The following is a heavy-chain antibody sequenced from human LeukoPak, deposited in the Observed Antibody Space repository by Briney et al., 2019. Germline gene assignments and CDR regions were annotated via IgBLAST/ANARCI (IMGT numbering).Heavy chain of an antibody. J-gene: IGHJ4*02. CDR2: ISSTSGYI. D-gene: IGHD2-15*01. CDR1: GSTFSTYS. CDR3: TRRYCTATNCYSFDY. V-gene: IGHV3-21*01. Sequence: PGGSLRLSCAASGSTFSTYSMNWVRQAPGKRLEWVSSISSTSGYISYTDSVKGRFTISRDNAKNSLYLQMNSLRAEDTAVYYCTRRYCTATNCYSFDYWGQGTLVTVSS.